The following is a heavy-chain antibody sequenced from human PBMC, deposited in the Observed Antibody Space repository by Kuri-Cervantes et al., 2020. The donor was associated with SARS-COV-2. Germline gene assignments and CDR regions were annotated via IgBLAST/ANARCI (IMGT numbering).Heavy chain of an antibody. CDR3: ARGQWMVKGAFHI. CDR1: GGSISSSSYY. V-gene: IGHV4-39*07. J-gene: IGHJ3*02. CDR2: IYYSGST. D-gene: IGHD6-19*01. Sequence: SETLSLTCTVSGGSISSSSYYWGWIRQPPGKGLEWIGSIYYSGSTYYNSSLKSRVTISVDTSKNQFSLKLSSVTAAGTAVYYCARGQWMVKGAFHIWGQGTMVTVSS.